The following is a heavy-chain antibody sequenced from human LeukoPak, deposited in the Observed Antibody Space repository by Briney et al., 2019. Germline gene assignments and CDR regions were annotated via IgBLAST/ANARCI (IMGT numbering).Heavy chain of an antibody. J-gene: IGHJ6*02. Sequence: PGGSLRLSCAASGFTFSSYGMHWVRQAPGKGLEWVAVIWYDGSNKYYADSVKGRFTISRDNSKNTLYLQMNNLRAEDTAVYYCARAHYYGSAYGMDVWGQGTTVTVSS. CDR1: GFTFSSYG. CDR2: IWYDGSNK. V-gene: IGHV3-33*01. CDR3: ARAHYYGSAYGMDV. D-gene: IGHD3-10*01.